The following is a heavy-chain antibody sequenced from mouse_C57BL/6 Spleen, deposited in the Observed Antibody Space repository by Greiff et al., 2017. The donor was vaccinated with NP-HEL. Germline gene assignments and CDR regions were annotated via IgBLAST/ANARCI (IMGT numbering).Heavy chain of an antibody. V-gene: IGHV5-4*01. D-gene: IGHD1-1*01. J-gene: IGHJ3*01. CDR3: AREGYGSCYWFAY. CDR2: ISDGGSYT. Sequence: EVKLMESGGGLVKPGGSLKLSCAASGFTFSSYAMSWVRQTPEKRLEWVATISDGGSYTYYPDNVKGRFTISRDNAKNNLYLQMSHLKSEDTAMYYCAREGYGSCYWFAYWGQGTLVTVSA. CDR1: GFTFSSYA.